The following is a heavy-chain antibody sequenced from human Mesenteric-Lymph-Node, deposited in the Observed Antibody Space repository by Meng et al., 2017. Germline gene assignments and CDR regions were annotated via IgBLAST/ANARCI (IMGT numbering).Heavy chain of an antibody. CDR3: AKERHSSGWPNWFDP. CDR1: GFTFSSYS. D-gene: IGHD6-19*01. Sequence: GGSLRLSCAASGFTFSSYSMNWVRQAPGKGLEWVSSISSSSSYIYYADSVKGRFTISRDNAKNSLYLQMNSLRAEDTAVYYCAKERHSSGWPNWFDPWGQGALVTVSS. J-gene: IGHJ5*02. CDR2: ISSSSSYI. V-gene: IGHV3-21*04.